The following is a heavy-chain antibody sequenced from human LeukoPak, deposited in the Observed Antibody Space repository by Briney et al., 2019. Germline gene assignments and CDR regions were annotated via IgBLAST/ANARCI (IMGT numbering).Heavy chain of an antibody. D-gene: IGHD6-13*01. CDR3: AKIAAAGTANWFDP. J-gene: IGHJ5*02. CDR2: ISSSSSYT. V-gene: IGHV3-11*03. Sequence: GGSLRLSCAASGFTFSDYYMSWIRQAPGKGLEWVSYISSSSSYTNYADSVKGRFTISRDNAKNSLYLQMNSLRSEDTAVYYCAKIAAAGTANWFDPWGQGTLVTVSS. CDR1: GFTFSDYY.